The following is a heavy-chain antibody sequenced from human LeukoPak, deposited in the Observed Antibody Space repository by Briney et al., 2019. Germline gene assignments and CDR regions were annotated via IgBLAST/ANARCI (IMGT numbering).Heavy chain of an antibody. V-gene: IGHV4-4*08. D-gene: IGHD6-6*01. CDR2: IYTSGST. J-gene: IGHJ4*02. CDR1: GGSISSYY. CDR3: ARVSSSGVVLDY. Sequence: SETLSLTCTVSGGSISSYYWSWIRQPPGKGLEWIGRIYTSGSTNYNPSLKSRVTISVDTSKNQFSLKLSSVTAADTAVYYCARVSSSGVVLDYWGQGTLVTVSS.